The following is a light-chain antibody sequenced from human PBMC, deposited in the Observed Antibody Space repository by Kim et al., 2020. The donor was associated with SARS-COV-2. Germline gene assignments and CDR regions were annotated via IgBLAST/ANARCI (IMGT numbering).Light chain of an antibody. CDR2: DNN. Sequence: GQKVTISCSGRSSNIANNYVSWYQQFPGTAPKPLIYDNNQRPSGIPDRFSGSKSGTSATLGITGLQTGDEADYYCGTWDSSLSAWVFGGGTKLTVL. CDR1: SSNIANNY. V-gene: IGLV1-51*01. CDR3: GTWDSSLSAWV. J-gene: IGLJ3*02.